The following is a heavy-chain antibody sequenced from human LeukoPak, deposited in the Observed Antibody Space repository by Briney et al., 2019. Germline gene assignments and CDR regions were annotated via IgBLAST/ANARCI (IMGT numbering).Heavy chain of an antibody. J-gene: IGHJ4*02. Sequence: GGSLRLSCEGSGFMFSNFWMNWVRQSPGKGLEWVANINKDGSGKYYLGSVKGRFTISRDNAKNSLFLQMNSLRAEDTAVYYCARAVLGYCSGGSCWGQGTLVTVSS. D-gene: IGHD2-15*01. CDR2: INKDGSGK. V-gene: IGHV3-7*01. CDR3: ARAVLGYCSGGSC. CDR1: GFMFSNFW.